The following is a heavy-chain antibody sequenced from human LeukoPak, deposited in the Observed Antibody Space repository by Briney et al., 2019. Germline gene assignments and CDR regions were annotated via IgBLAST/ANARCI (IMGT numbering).Heavy chain of an antibody. CDR2: INHSGST. D-gene: IGHD3-22*01. J-gene: IGHJ6*03. V-gene: IGHV4-34*01. CDR3: AREAPYYYDSSGYYPYYYMDV. Sequence: PSETLSLTCAVYGGSFSGYYWSWIRQPPGKGLEWIGEINHSGSTNYNPSLKSRVTISVDTSKNQFSLKLSSVTAADTAVYYCAREAPYYYDSSGYYPYYYMDVWGKGTTVTVSS. CDR1: GGSFSGYY.